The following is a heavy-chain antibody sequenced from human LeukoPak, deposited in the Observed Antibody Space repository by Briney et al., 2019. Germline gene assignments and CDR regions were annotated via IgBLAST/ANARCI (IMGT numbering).Heavy chain of an antibody. CDR2: IYHSGST. J-gene: IGHJ4*02. CDR1: GGSISSGGYS. CDR3: ASGPYDSSGYYYSFDY. V-gene: IGHV4-30-2*01. D-gene: IGHD3-22*01. Sequence: SETLSLTCAVSGGSISSGGYSWSWIRQPPGQGLEWIGYIYHSGSTYYNPSLKSRVTISVDRSKNQFSLKLSSVTAADTAVYYCASGPYDSSGYYYSFDYWGQGTLVTVSS.